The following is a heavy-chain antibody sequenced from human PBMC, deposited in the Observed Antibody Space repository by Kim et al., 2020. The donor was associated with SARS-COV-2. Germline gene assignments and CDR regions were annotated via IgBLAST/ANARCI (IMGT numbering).Heavy chain of an antibody. J-gene: IGHJ4*02. D-gene: IGHD5-18*01. Sequence: GGSLRLSCKASEIIFNDYHMSWIRQAPGKGLEWISYINNNGATTYYAASVKGRFTISRDNAKNSLFLQMNSLRVEDTGVYFCARSARGATYRFDYWGQGILVTVSS. CDR1: EIIFNDYH. V-gene: IGHV3-11*01. CDR3: ARSARGATYRFDY. CDR2: INNNGATT.